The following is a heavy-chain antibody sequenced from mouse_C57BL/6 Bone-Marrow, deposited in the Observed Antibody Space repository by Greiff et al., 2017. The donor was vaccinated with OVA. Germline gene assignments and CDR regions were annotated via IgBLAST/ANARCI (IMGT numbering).Heavy chain of an antibody. V-gene: IGHV1-81*01. CDR3: ARYEDGNYVGFAY. CDR1: GYTFTSYG. D-gene: IGHD2-1*01. CDR2: IYPRSGNT. Sequence: VQLQQSGAELARPGASVKLSCKASGYTFTSYGISWVKQRTGQGLEWIGEIYPRSGNTYYNEKFTGKATLTADKSSSTAYMELRSLTSEDSAVYFCARYEDGNYVGFAYWGQGTLVTVSA. J-gene: IGHJ3*01.